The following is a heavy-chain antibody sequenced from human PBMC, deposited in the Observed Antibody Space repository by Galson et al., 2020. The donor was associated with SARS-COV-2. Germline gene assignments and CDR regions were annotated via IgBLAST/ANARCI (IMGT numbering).Heavy chain of an antibody. Sequence: NSGGSLRLSCAASGFTFSDYFMSWVRQAPGKGLEWVSYISSSGSSINYADSVKGRFTISRDNPRNSLYLQMNSLRAEDTAVYYCARDEGIRGYNYGRLYYGMDVWGQGTTVTVSS. CDR1: GFTFSDYF. J-gene: IGHJ6*02. D-gene: IGHD5-18*01. V-gene: IGHV3-11*04. CDR3: ARDEGIRGYNYGRLYYGMDV. CDR2: ISSSGSSI.